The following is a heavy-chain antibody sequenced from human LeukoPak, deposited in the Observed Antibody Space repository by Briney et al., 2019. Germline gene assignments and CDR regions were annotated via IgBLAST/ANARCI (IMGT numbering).Heavy chain of an antibody. CDR3: ARAEQWLPTDY. J-gene: IGHJ4*02. D-gene: IGHD6-19*01. CDR1: GYTFTGYY. V-gene: IGHV1-8*02. Sequence: ASVKVSCKASGYTFTGYYMHWVRQAPGQGLEWMGWMNPNSGNTGYAQKFQGRATMTRNTSISTAYMELSSLRSEDTAVYYCARAEQWLPTDYWGQGTLVTVSS. CDR2: MNPNSGNT.